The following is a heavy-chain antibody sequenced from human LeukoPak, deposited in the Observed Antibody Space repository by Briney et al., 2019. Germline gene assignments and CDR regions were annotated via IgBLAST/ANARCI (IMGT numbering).Heavy chain of an antibody. CDR2: INTNTGCP. V-gene: IGHV7-4-1*02. CDR3: ACYDCGDY. J-gene: IGHJ4*02. CDR1: GYTFTSYA. Sequence: WASVKVSCKASGYTFTSYAMNWVRQVPGQGLEWMGWINTNTGCPTYAQAFTGRFVFSLDTSVSTAYLQISSLKTEDTAVYYCACYDCGDYWGQGTLVTVSS. D-gene: IGHD2-2*01.